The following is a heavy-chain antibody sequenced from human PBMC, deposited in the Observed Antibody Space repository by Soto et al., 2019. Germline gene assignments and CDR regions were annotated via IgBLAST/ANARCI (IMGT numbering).Heavy chain of an antibody. CDR3: AKDHGVYYGSGSYYNVYYYYGMDV. J-gene: IGHJ6*02. CDR2: ISGSGGST. D-gene: IGHD3-10*01. CDR1: GFTFSSYA. Sequence: PGGSLRLSCAASGFTFSSYAMSWVRQAPGKGLEWVSAISGSGGSTYYADSVKGRFTISRDNSKNTLYLQMNSLRAEDTAVYYCAKDHGVYYGSGSYYNVYYYYGMDVWGQGTTVTVSS. V-gene: IGHV3-23*01.